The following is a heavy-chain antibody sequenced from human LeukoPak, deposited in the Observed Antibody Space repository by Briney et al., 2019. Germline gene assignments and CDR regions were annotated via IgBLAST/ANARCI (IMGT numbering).Heavy chain of an antibody. Sequence: SETLSLTCAVYGGSFSGYYWSWIRQPPGKGLEWIGEINHSGSTNYNPSLKSRVTISVDTSKNQFSLKLSSVTAADTAVYYCARGRGSLLGFGELFARKYYFDYWGQGTLVTVSS. V-gene: IGHV4-34*01. CDR1: GGSFSGYY. J-gene: IGHJ4*02. CDR2: INHSGST. CDR3: ARGRGSLLGFGELFARKYYFDY. D-gene: IGHD3-10*01.